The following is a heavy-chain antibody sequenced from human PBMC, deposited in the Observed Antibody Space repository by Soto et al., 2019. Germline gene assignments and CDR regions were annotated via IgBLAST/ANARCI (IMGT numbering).Heavy chain of an antibody. D-gene: IGHD2-2*01. CDR2: IYYSGST. CDR3: ARHISSGYCSSTSCYAEHAFDI. CDR1: GGSISSYY. Sequence: QVQLQESGPGLVKPSETLSLTCTVSGGSISSYYWSWIRQPPGKGLEWIGYIYYSGSTNYNPSLKSRVTLSVETSTTRFSLKLSSVPAADTAVYYCARHISSGYCSSTSCYAEHAFDIWGQGTMVTVSS. V-gene: IGHV4-59*08. J-gene: IGHJ3*02.